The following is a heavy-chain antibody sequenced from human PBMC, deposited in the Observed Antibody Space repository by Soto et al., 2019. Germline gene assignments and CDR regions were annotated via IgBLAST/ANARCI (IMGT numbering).Heavy chain of an antibody. D-gene: IGHD3-22*01. Sequence: ASVKVSCKASGYTFTGYYMHWVRQAPGQGLEWMGWINPNSGGTNYAQKFQGWVTMTRDTSISTAYMELSRLRSDDTAVYYCARGLISGYYLYDAFAIWGQGTMVTVSS. CDR1: GYTFTGYY. CDR3: ARGLISGYYLYDAFAI. V-gene: IGHV1-2*04. CDR2: INPNSGGT. J-gene: IGHJ3*02.